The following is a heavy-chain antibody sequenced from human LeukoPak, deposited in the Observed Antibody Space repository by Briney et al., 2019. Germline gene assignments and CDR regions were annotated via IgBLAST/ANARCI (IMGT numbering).Heavy chain of an antibody. Sequence: GGSLRLSCAASGFTFSSYGMHWVRQAPGKGLEWVTFIRYDGSNKYYADSVKGRFTISRDNSKNTLYLQMNSLRAEDTAVYYCARGFGESFDYWGQGTLVTVSS. CDR2: IRYDGSNK. CDR1: GFTFSSYG. J-gene: IGHJ4*02. V-gene: IGHV3-30*02. CDR3: ARGFGESFDY. D-gene: IGHD3-10*01.